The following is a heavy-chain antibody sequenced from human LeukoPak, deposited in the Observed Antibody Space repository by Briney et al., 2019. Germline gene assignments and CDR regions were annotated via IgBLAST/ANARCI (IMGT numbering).Heavy chain of an antibody. CDR3: SRDLRDWYFDL. Sequence: GASVKVSCKASGYTFTNYYIHWVRQAPGQGLEWMGIISPSGGSPTYAQRLQGRVTMTRATSTGTVYMDLSSLRSEDTAVSYCSRDLRDWYFDLWGRGTLVTVSS. D-gene: IGHD3-16*01. V-gene: IGHV1-46*01. J-gene: IGHJ2*01. CDR1: GYTFTNYY. CDR2: ISPSGGSP.